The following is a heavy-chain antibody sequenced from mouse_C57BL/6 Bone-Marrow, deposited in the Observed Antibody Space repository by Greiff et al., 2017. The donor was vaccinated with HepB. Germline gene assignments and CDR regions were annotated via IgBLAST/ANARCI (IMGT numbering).Heavy chain of an antibody. Sequence: QVQLQQPGAELVMPGASVKLSCKASGYTFTSYWMHWVKQRPGQGLEWIGEIDPSDSYTNYNQKFKGKSTLTVDKSSSTAYMQLSSLTSEDSAVYYWARDLDGNYVYYAMDYWGQGTSVTVSS. D-gene: IGHD2-1*01. CDR1: GYTFTSYW. J-gene: IGHJ4*01. CDR2: IDPSDSYT. CDR3: ARDLDGNYVYYAMDY. V-gene: IGHV1-69*01.